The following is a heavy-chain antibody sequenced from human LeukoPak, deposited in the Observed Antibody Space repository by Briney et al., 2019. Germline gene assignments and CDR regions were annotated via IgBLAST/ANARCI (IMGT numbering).Heavy chain of an antibody. D-gene: IGHD3-16*02. Sequence: GGSMRFSCAASGFTFSCYAVSLGHQAPGKVLEWVSANSGSGGSTYYADSETSQFTISRDNSKNTLYLQMDSLRPEDTAVYSCANSPIMITFGRVIVHTGTFDNWGQGTMVTVSS. V-gene: IGHV3-23*01. CDR2: NSGSGGST. CDR3: ANSPIMITFGRVIVHTGTFDN. J-gene: IGHJ3*02. CDR1: GFTFSCYA.